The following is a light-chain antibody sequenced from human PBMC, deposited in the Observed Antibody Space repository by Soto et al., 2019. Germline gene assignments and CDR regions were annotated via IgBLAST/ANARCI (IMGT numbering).Light chain of an antibody. J-gene: IGKJ2*01. CDR2: GAS. V-gene: IGKV3-15*01. Sequence: EVVLTQSPATLSVSPGERASLSCRASQSLSRNLAWYQHQPGQAPRLLIYGASTRVTGIPARFSGSGSGTDFTLTISSLQSEDSAVYYCQHYDSWPHTFGQGTKVEIK. CDR3: QHYDSWPHT. CDR1: QSLSRN.